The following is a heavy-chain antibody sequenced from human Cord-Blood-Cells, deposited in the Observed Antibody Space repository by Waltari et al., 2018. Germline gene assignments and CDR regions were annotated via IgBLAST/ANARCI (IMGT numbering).Heavy chain of an antibody. CDR3: ARQEGSSWYNWFDP. J-gene: IGHJ5*02. D-gene: IGHD6-13*01. Sequence: QVQLQQWGAGLLKPSETLSLPCAVYGGSFSGYYWRWIRQPPGKGLEWIGEINHSGSTNYNPSLKSRVTISVDTSKNQFSLKLSSVTAADTAVYYCARQEGSSWYNWFDPWGQGTLVTVSS. CDR1: GGSFSGYY. V-gene: IGHV4-34*01. CDR2: INHSGST.